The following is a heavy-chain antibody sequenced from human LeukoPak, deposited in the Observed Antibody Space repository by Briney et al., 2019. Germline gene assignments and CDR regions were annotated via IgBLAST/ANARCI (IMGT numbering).Heavy chain of an antibody. CDR3: ARLDYYDSSGYPYYFDC. CDR1: GGSFSGYY. CDR2: INHSGST. V-gene: IGHV4-34*01. J-gene: IGHJ4*02. D-gene: IGHD3-22*01. Sequence: SETLSLTCAVYGGSFSGYYWSWIRQPPGKGLEWIGEINHSGSTNYNPSLKSRVTISVDTSKNQFSLKLSSVTAADTAVYYCARLDYYDSSGYPYYFDCWGQGTLVTVSS.